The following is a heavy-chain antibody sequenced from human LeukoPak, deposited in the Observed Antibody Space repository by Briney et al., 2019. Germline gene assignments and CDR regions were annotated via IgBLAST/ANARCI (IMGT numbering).Heavy chain of an antibody. D-gene: IGHD6-19*01. CDR3: AKVTSSGWRFDY. Sequence: SGGSLRLSCAASGFNFNGSAMHWVRQASGKGLEWVGRIRSKINTYATEYAVSVEGRFTISRDDSKNTVYLQMNSLKIEDTAVYYCAKVTSSGWRFDYWGQGTLVTVSS. CDR2: IRSKINTYAT. CDR1: GFNFNGSA. V-gene: IGHV3-73*01. J-gene: IGHJ4*02.